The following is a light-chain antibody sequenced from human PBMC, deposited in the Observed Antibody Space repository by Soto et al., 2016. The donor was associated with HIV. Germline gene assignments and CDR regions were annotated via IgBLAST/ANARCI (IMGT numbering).Light chain of an antibody. CDR1: QSLLNSLGYNR. J-gene: IGKJ2*01. V-gene: IGKV2-28*01. Sequence: DIVMTQSPVSLPVTPGESASISCTSTQSLLNSLGYNRLDWYLQRAGQSPQLLISLASYRDSGVPDRFSGSGSGTDFTLHISRVEAEDVGLYYCLQTLQIPYTFGQGYQAGDQT. CDR2: LAS. CDR3: LQTLQIPYT.